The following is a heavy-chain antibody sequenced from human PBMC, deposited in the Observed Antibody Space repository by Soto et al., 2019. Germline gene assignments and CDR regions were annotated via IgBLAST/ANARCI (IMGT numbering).Heavy chain of an antibody. CDR2: ISYDGSNK. CDR3: AKDGRITMVRGVSDFDI. CDR1: GFTFSSYG. V-gene: IGHV3-30*18. J-gene: IGHJ3*02. D-gene: IGHD3-10*01. Sequence: GGSLRLSCAASGFTFSSYGMHWVRQAPGKGLEWVAVISYDGSNKYYADSVKGRFTISRDNSKNTLYLQMNSLRAEDTAVYYCAKDGRITMVRGVSDFDIWGQGTMVTV.